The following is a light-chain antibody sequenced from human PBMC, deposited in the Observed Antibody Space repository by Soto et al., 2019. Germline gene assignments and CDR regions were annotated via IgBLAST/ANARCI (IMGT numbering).Light chain of an antibody. CDR2: GAS. V-gene: IGKV3-20*01. Sequence: ELTQSLATLSLSPGERVTLSCRASQTVRSSFVAWYQQKPGQAPRLLIYGASTRATGIPDRFSGSGSGTDFTLTISSLQPEDLAVYYCQHYGRSSWTFGQGTKVAIK. CDR3: QHYGRSSWT. CDR1: QTVRSSF. J-gene: IGKJ1*01.